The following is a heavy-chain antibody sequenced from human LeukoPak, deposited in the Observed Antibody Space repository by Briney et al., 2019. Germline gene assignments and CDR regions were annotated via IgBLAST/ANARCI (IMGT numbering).Heavy chain of an antibody. J-gene: IGHJ4*02. D-gene: IGHD1-26*01. V-gene: IGHV3-23*01. Sequence: GGSLRPSCLTSGFTLSTNARSWVRQAPGKGLEWISGISGSGASTYYADSVKGRFTISRDDSRNTLYLQMNSLRGDDTAVYYCAKDVGKWESLHFFDYWGQGTLVTVSS. CDR1: GFTLSTNA. CDR2: ISGSGAST. CDR3: AKDVGKWESLHFFDY.